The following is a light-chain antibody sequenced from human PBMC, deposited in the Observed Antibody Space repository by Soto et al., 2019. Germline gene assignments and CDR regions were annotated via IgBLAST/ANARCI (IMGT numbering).Light chain of an antibody. V-gene: IGKV3-15*01. CDR2: GAS. CDR3: QQYNNWPRT. J-gene: IGKJ1*01. Sequence: EIVMTQSPATLPVPPGEIATVSCRASQSVSSNLAWYQKKVGQAPRLLIHGASTRATGIPARFRGSESGTEFTLTITSLQSEDFAVYYCQQYNNWPRTFGQGTKVVIK. CDR1: QSVSSN.